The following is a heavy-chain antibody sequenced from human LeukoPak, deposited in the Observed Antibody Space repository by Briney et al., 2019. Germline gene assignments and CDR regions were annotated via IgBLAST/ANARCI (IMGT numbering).Heavy chain of an antibody. V-gene: IGHV3-23*01. D-gene: IGHD1-7*01. CDR2: ISGSGLST. J-gene: IGHJ4*02. CDR3: AKDFYPLGNYVIYFDY. CDR1: GFTFGSYA. Sequence: QPGGSLRLSCTASGFTFGSYAMSWVRQAPGKRLEWVSTISGSGLSTYHSDSVKGRFTISRDNSKNTLYLQVNSLRPEDTAVYYCAKDFYPLGNYVIYFDYWGQGTLVTVSS.